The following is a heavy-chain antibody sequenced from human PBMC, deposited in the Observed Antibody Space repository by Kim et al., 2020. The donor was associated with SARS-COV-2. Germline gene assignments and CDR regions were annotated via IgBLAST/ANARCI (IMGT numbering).Heavy chain of an antibody. CDR2: INTYTDNT. Sequence: ASVKVSCKASGYTFTAYALSWVRQAPGQGLEWLGWINTYTDNTELAEKFRGRVTMSIDTSTSTAYMELSNLNADDTAVYFCARDTVTSSWFDYWGQGTAVIVS. J-gene: IGHJ4*02. CDR3: ARDTVTSSWFDY. V-gene: IGHV1-18*01. CDR1: GYTFTAYA. D-gene: IGHD4-17*01.